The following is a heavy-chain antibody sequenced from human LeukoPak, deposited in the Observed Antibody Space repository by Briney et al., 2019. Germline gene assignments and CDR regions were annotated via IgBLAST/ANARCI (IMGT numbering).Heavy chain of an antibody. D-gene: IGHD2-15*01. Sequence: ASVRVSCKASGYTFTSYYMHWVRQAPGQGLEWMGIINPSGGSTSYAQKFQGRVTMTRDTSTSTVYMELSSLRSEDTAVYYCARDRGYCSGGSCYWFDYWGQGTLVTVSS. J-gene: IGHJ4*02. CDR1: GYTFTSYY. V-gene: IGHV1-46*01. CDR3: ARDRGYCSGGSCYWFDY. CDR2: INPSGGST.